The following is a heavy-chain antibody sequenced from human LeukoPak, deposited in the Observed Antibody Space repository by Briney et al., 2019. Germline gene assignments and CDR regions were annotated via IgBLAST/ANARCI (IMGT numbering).Heavy chain of an antibody. Sequence: SETLSLTCAVYDGSFSGYYWSWIRQPPGKGLEWIGEINHSGSTNYNPSLKSRVTISVDTSKNQFSLKLSSVTAADTAVYYCARQSRKYYGSGSEDNWFDPWGQGTLVTVSS. V-gene: IGHV4-34*01. CDR1: DGSFSGYY. D-gene: IGHD3-10*01. J-gene: IGHJ5*02. CDR3: ARQSRKYYGSGSEDNWFDP. CDR2: INHSGST.